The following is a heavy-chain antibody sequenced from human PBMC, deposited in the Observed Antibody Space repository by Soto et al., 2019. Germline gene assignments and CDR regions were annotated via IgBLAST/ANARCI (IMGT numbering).Heavy chain of an antibody. D-gene: IGHD6-6*01. V-gene: IGHV4-34*01. CDR1: GGSFSGYY. CDR2: INHSGST. Sequence: SETLSLTCAVYGGSFSGYYWSWIRQPPGKGLEWIGEINHSGSTNYNPSLKSRVTISVDTSKNQFSLKLSSVTAADTAVYYCARPEYSSSSGYDAFAIWGQGTMVTVSS. J-gene: IGHJ3*02. CDR3: ARPEYSSSSGYDAFAI.